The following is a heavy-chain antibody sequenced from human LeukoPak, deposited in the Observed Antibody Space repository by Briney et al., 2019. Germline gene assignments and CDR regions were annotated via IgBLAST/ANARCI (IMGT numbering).Heavy chain of an antibody. CDR2: INPNSGGT. CDR1: GYTFTCYY. Sequence: ASVKVSCKASGYTFTCYYMHWVRQAPGQGLEWMGWINPNSGGTNYAQKFQGRVTMTRDTSISTAYMELSRLRSDDTAVYYCARTLDCGGDCYPDAFDIWGQGTMVTVSS. CDR3: ARTLDCGGDCYPDAFDI. D-gene: IGHD2-21*02. J-gene: IGHJ3*02. V-gene: IGHV1-2*02.